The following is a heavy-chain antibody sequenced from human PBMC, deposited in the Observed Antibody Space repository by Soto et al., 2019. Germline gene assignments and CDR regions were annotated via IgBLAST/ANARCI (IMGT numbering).Heavy chain of an antibody. CDR2: IIPILGIA. CDR1: GGTFSSYT. J-gene: IGHJ4*02. CDR3: ARSYLPFGELSSLDY. V-gene: IGHV1-69*02. Sequence: QVQLVQSGAEVKKPGSSVKVSCKASGGTFSSYTISWVRQAPGQGLEWMGRIIPILGIANYAQKFQGRVTITAEKSTSTAYMELSSLRSEDTAVYYCARSYLPFGELSSLDYWGQGTLVTVSS. D-gene: IGHD3-10*01.